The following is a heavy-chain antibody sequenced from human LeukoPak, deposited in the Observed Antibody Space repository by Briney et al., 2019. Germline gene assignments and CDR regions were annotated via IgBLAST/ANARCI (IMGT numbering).Heavy chain of an antibody. CDR1: GYTFTSYD. CDR2: MNPNSGNT. Sequence: GASVKVSCKASGYTFTSYDINWVRQATGQGLEWMGWMNPNSGNTGYAQKFQGRVTMTRNTSISTAYMELSSLRSEDTAVYYCAKDVRDQYYYDSIDTVNWGQGTLVTVSS. CDR3: AKDVRDQYYYDSIDTVN. V-gene: IGHV1-8*01. J-gene: IGHJ4*02. D-gene: IGHD3-22*01.